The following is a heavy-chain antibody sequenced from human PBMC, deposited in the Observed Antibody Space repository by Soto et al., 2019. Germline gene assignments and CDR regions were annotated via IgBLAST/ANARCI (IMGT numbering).Heavy chain of an antibody. CDR3: ARYIAVDNYNWFDP. CDR1: GGSISSYY. D-gene: IGHD6-19*01. V-gene: IGHV4-59*08. Sequence: SETLSLTCTVSGGSISSYYWSWIRQPPGKGLEWIGYIYYSGSTNYNPSLKSRVTISVDTSKNQFSLKLSSVTAADTAVYYCARYIAVDNYNWFDPWGQGTLVTVS. CDR2: IYYSGST. J-gene: IGHJ5*02.